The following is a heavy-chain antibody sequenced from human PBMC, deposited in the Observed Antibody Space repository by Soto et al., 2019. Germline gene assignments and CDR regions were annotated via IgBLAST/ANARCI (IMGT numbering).Heavy chain of an antibody. V-gene: IGHV3-33*01. Sequence: QVQLEESGGGVVQPGRSLRLSCAASGFTFSSHGMHWVRQAPGKGLEWVAVIWYDGSIKYYTDSVKGRFTISRDNSKNTLSLQMSSLRAEDTAVYYCASHSISESGEWFIDLWGRGTLVTVSS. CDR2: IWYDGSIK. CDR1: GFTFSSHG. J-gene: IGHJ2*01. CDR3: ASHSISESGEWFIDL. D-gene: IGHD3-3*02.